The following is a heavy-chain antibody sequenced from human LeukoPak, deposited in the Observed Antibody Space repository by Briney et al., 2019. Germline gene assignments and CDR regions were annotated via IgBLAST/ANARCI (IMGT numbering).Heavy chain of an antibody. V-gene: IGHV3-7*03. J-gene: IGHJ4*02. Sequence: GGSLRLSCAASGFTFSSYWMSWVRQAPGKGLEWVANIKQDGSEKYYVDSVKGRFTISRDNAKNSLYLQMNSLRAEDTAVYYCAKDSGKWELLPFDYWGQGTLVTVSS. CDR3: AKDSGKWELLPFDY. D-gene: IGHD1-26*01. CDR1: GFTFSSYW. CDR2: IKQDGSEK.